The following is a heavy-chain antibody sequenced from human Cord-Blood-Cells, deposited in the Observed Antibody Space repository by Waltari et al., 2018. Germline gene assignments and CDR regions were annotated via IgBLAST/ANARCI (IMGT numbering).Heavy chain of an antibody. J-gene: IGHJ4*02. CDR3: ARLRITICGAPGDFVDY. V-gene: IGHV1-2*02. CDR1: GYTFTGYY. Sequence: QVQLVQSGAEVKKPGASVKVSCKASGYTFTGYYMHWVRQAPGQGREWRGWMNPNGGGTTYCMKFPGRVTMTRDTSISRAYMELGRLRSDDTAVYYCARLRITICGAPGDFVDYWGQGTLVTVSS. D-gene: IGHD3-3*01. CDR2: MNPNGGGT.